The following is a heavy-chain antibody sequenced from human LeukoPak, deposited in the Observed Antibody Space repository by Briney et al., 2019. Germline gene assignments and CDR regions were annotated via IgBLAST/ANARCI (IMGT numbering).Heavy chain of an antibody. CDR2: IRYDGSNK. J-gene: IGHJ4*02. Sequence: GGSLRLSCAASGFTFSSYGIQWVRQAPGKVLEWVAFIRYDGSNKYYADSVKGRFTISRDNSKNTLYLQMNSLRAEDTAVYYCAKGNSRGYSSGSIPFDYWGQGTLVTVSS. V-gene: IGHV3-30*02. D-gene: IGHD6-19*01. CDR3: AKGNSRGYSSGSIPFDY. CDR1: GFTFSSYG.